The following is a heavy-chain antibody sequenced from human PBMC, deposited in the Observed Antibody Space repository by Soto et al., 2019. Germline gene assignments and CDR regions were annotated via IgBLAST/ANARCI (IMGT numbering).Heavy chain of an antibody. CDR1: GFTFSSYG. Sequence: SGGSLRLSCAASGFTFSSYGMHWVRQAPGKGLEWVAVISYDGSNKYYADSVKGRFTISRDNSKNTLYLQMNSLRAEDTAVYYCANDDYEVFDAFDIWGQGTMVTVSS. D-gene: IGHD3-16*01. V-gene: IGHV3-30*18. CDR3: ANDDYEVFDAFDI. CDR2: ISYDGSNK. J-gene: IGHJ3*02.